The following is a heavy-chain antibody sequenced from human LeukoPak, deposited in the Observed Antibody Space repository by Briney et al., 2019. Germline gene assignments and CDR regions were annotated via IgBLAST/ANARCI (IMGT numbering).Heavy chain of an antibody. CDR1: GGSFSGYY. D-gene: IGHD2-8*01. V-gene: IGHV4-34*01. Sequence: SETLSLTCAVYGGSFSGYYWSWIRQPTGKGLEWIGEINHSGSTNYNPSLKSRVTISVDTSKNQFSLKLSSVTAADTAVYYCARPYGAFDIWGQGTMVTVSS. CDR3: ARPYGAFDI. CDR2: INHSGST. J-gene: IGHJ3*02.